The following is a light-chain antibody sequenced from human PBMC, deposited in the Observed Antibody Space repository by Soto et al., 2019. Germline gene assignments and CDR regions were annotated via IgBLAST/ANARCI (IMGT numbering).Light chain of an antibody. V-gene: IGLV2-11*01. Sequence: QSVLTQARSVSGSPGQSVTISCTGTSNYVSWYQQDPGKAPKLIIYDVSKRPSGVPDRFSGSKSGNTASLTISGLQAEDEADYFCCSFAGSYTSYVFGTGTKATVL. J-gene: IGLJ1*01. CDR1: SNY. CDR3: CSFAGSYTSYV. CDR2: DVS.